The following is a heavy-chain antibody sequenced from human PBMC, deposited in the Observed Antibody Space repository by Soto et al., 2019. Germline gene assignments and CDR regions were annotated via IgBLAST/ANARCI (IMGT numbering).Heavy chain of an antibody. D-gene: IGHD4-17*01. CDR2: ISSNSAYI. V-gene: IGHV3-21*01. Sequence: LRLSCSASGFTFISYAMSWVRQAPGKGLEWVSTISSNSAYIYYTDALRGRFTISRDNAKNSLHLQMNSLRAEDTAVYYCKIVASGESEARCWFDPWCPG. J-gene: IGHJ5*02. CDR1: GFTFISYA. CDR3: KIVASGESEARCWFDP.